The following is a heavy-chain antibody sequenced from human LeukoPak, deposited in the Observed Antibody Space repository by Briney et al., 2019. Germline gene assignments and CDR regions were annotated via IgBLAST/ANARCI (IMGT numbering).Heavy chain of an antibody. CDR2: INHSGST. J-gene: IGHJ5*02. D-gene: IGHD3-10*01. CDR3: AREEGPYGSGSYFRRSPPPFDP. CDR1: GGSFSGYY. V-gene: IGHV4-34*01. Sequence: SETLSLTCAVYGGSFSGYYWSWIRQPPGKGLEWIGEINHSGSTNYNPSLKSRVTISVDTSKNQFSLKLSSVTAADTAVYYCAREEGPYGSGSYFRRSPPPFDPWGQGTLVTVSS.